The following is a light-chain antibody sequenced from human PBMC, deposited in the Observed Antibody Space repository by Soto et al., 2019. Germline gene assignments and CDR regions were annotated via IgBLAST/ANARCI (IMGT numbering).Light chain of an antibody. CDR2: AAS. Sequence: DIQLSQSPAFLSAHVGDRVTITCRASQGISSYLAWYQQKPGKAPKLLIYAASTLQSGVPSRFSGSGSGTEFTRTICSLQPEDFVPYYCQHLTSYPRTFREGTNVDIK. CDR3: QHLTSYPRT. V-gene: IGKV1-9*01. CDR1: QGISSY. J-gene: IGKJ1*01.